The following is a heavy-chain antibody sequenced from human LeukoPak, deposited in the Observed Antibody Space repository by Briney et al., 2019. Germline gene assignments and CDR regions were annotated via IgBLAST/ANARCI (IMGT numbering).Heavy chain of an antibody. J-gene: IGHJ4*02. D-gene: IGHD1-26*01. V-gene: IGHV3-74*01. CDR3: TRDLTMRGPTTFQY. CDR2: ISSDGSDT. Sequence: GGSLRLSCAASGFTFSTSWMHWVRQAPGKGLVWVTRISSDGSDTLYADSVKGRFTISRDNARNTLYLQMNSLRAEDTAVYYCTRDLTMRGPTTFQYWGQGTLVTVSS. CDR1: GFTFSTSW.